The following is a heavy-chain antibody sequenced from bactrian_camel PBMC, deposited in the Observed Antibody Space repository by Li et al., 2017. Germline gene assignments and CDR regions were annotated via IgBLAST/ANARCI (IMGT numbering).Heavy chain of an antibody. V-gene: IGHV3S1*01. D-gene: IGHD4*01. CDR2: IYTGCGNT. Sequence: HVQLVESGGGSVQAGESLKLSCTASGRPYSTYCTGWFRHAPGKEREGVAAIYTGCGNTFYADSLKGRFTISRDNDKNTLYLQLNSLQTEDTAMYFCAKGRAVRANSDYLNSLERGQGTQVTVS. CDR1: GRPYSTYC. J-gene: IGHJ4*01. CDR3: AKGRAVRANSDYLNSLE.